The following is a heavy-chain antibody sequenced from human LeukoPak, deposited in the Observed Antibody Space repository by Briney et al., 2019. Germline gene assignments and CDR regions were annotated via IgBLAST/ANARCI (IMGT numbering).Heavy chain of an antibody. J-gene: IGHJ5*02. CDR2: IYTSGST. CDR1: GGSISSYY. V-gene: IGHV4-4*09. D-gene: IGHD2-2*01. Sequence: SETLSLTCTISGGSISSYYWSWIRQPPGKGLEWIGRIYTSGSTNYNPSLKSRVTISVDTSKNQFSLKLSSVTAAETAVYYCARTLGYCSSTSCYRWFDPWGQGTLVTVSS. CDR3: ARTLGYCSSTSCYRWFDP.